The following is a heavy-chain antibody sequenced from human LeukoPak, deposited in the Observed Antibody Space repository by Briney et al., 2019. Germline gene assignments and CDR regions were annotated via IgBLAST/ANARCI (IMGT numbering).Heavy chain of an antibody. CDR3: ARDGRGYSSSWYGDY. CDR2: ISAYNGNT. V-gene: IGHV1-18*01. D-gene: IGHD6-13*01. Sequence: ASVKVSCKASGYTFTSYGISWVRQAPGQGLEWMGWISAYNGNTNYAQKLQGRVTMTTDTSTSTAYMELGSLRSDDTAVYYCARDGRGYSSSWYGDYWGQGTLVTVPS. CDR1: GYTFTSYG. J-gene: IGHJ4*02.